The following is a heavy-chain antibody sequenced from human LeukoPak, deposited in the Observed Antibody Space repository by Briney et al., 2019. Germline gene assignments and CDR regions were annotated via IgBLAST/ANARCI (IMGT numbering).Heavy chain of an antibody. V-gene: IGHV3-23*01. Sequence: GGSLRLSCAASGFTFSSYAMSWVRQAPGKGLEWVSAISGSGGSTYYADSVKGRFTISRDNSKNTLYLQMNSLRAEDTAVYYCAKDPRLVGATLYYFDYWGQGTLVTVSS. D-gene: IGHD1-26*01. CDR2: ISGSGGST. CDR1: GFTFSSYA. CDR3: AKDPRLVGATLYYFDY. J-gene: IGHJ4*02.